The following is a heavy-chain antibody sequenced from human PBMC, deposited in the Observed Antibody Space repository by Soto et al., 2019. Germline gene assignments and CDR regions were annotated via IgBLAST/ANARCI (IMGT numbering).Heavy chain of an antibody. CDR1: GGSISSSSYY. CDR2: IYYSGST. V-gene: IGHV4-39*01. D-gene: IGHD4-17*01. Sequence: SETLSLTCTVSGGSISSSSYYWGWIRQPPGKGLEWIGSIYYSGSTYYNPSLKSRVTISVDTSKNQFSLKLSSVTAADTAVYYCARHLYGDYGWFAPWGQGTLVTVSS. CDR3: ARHLYGDYGWFAP. J-gene: IGHJ5*02.